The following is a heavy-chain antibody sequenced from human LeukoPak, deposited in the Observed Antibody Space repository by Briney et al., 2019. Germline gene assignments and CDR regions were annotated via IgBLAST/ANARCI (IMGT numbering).Heavy chain of an antibody. D-gene: IGHD3-10*01. J-gene: IGHJ4*02. V-gene: IGHV3-7*01. Sequence: GGSLRLSCAASGFTFSSYWMSWVRQALGKGLEWVANIKQDGSEKYYVESVKGRFTISRDNAKNSLYLQMNSLRAEDTAVYYCARVRWFGELSPLDYWGQGTLVTVSS. CDR3: ARVRWFGELSPLDY. CDR2: IKQDGSEK. CDR1: GFTFSSYW.